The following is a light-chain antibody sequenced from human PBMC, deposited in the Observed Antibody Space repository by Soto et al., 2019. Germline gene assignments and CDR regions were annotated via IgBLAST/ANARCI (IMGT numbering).Light chain of an antibody. CDR3: SSYTSSSTLP. CDR2: EVS. V-gene: IGLV2-14*01. Sequence: QSALTQPASVSGSPGQSITISCTGTSSDVGGYNYVSWYQQHPGKAPKLMIYEVSNRPSGVSNRFSGSKSGNTASLTISGLQAEDEAEYYCSSYTSSSTLPFGTGTKLTVL. J-gene: IGLJ1*01. CDR1: SSDVGGYNY.